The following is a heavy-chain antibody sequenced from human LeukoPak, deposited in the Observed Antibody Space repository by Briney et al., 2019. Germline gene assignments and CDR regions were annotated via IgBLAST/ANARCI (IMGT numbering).Heavy chain of an antibody. J-gene: IGHJ4*02. CDR3: ARGLWSGTY. CDR2: IKQDGSEK. Sequence: GGSLRLSCVASGFTFSDYWMTWVRQAPGKGLEWVANIKQDGSEKFCVDSVKGRFTISRDNAENSLYLLMNSLRAEDTAVYYCARGLWSGTYWGQGSLVTVSS. V-gene: IGHV3-7*01. CDR1: GFTFSDYW. D-gene: IGHD3-10*01.